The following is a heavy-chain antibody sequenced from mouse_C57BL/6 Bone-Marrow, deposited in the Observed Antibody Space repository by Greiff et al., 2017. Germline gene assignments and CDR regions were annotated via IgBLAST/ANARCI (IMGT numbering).Heavy chain of an antibody. Sequence: EVQGVESGPELVKPGASVKIPCKASGYTFTDYNMDWVKQSHGKSLEWIGDINPNNGGTIYNQKFKGKATLTVDKSSSTAYMELRSLTSEDTAVYYCARRGQYYGSIPLFAYWGQGTLVTVSA. D-gene: IGHD1-1*01. CDR2: INPNNGGT. CDR1: GYTFTDYN. CDR3: ARRGQYYGSIPLFAY. V-gene: IGHV1-18*01. J-gene: IGHJ3*01.